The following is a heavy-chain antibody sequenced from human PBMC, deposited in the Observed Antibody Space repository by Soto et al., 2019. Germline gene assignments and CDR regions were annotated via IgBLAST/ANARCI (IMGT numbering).Heavy chain of an antibody. CDR3: APVFVGATVDL. Sequence: PSETLSLTCSVSGDSVSSDRYFWTGIRHPPGKGLEWIAYISYTGDTNYNPSLKSRVTISVDTSRNQFSLTLTSVTAADTAVYFRAPVFVGATVDLWGQGSLVTVSS. D-gene: IGHD1-26*01. J-gene: IGHJ5*02. CDR1: GDSVSSDRYF. V-gene: IGHV4-61*01. CDR2: ISYTGDT.